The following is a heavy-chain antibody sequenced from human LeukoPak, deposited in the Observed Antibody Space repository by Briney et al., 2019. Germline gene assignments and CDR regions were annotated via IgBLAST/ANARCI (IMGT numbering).Heavy chain of an antibody. CDR3: AREPMVRGVNYFGY. CDR1: GGTFSSYA. V-gene: IGHV1-69*04. D-gene: IGHD3-10*01. CDR2: IIPILGIA. Sequence: SVKVSCKASGGTFSSYAISWVRQAPGQGLEWMGRIIPILGIANYAQKFQGRVTITADKSTSTAYMELSSLRSEDTAVYHCAREPMVRGVNYFGYWGQGTLVTVSS. J-gene: IGHJ4*02.